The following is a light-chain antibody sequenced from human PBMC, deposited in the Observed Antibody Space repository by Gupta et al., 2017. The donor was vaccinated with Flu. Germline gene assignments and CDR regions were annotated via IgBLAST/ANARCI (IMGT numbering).Light chain of an antibody. J-gene: IGKJ2*01. CDR2: GTS. Sequence: LGERPTINCKSNPSWRASQKNRKYLAWYQQKPGQPPKLLISGTSTREYGVPDRFSGRGCGTDFTLTLSSRQAEDVAVYYCHQEYSTSFTFGQGTKLEIK. V-gene: IGKV4-1*01. CDR1: PSWRASQKNRKY. CDR3: HQEYSTSFT.